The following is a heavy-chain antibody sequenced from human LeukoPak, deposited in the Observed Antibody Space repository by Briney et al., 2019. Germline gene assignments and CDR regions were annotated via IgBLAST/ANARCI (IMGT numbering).Heavy chain of an antibody. Sequence: PSETLSLTCTVSGGSISSYYWTWIRQAPGNGLEWIGYIYYRGSTNYNPSLKSRVTISVDTSKNQFSLKLSSVTAADTAVYYCARVPTDTAMVTDDYWGQGTLVTVSS. CDR3: ARVPTDTAMVTDDY. CDR1: GGSISSYY. J-gene: IGHJ4*02. D-gene: IGHD5-18*01. CDR2: IYYRGST. V-gene: IGHV4-59*08.